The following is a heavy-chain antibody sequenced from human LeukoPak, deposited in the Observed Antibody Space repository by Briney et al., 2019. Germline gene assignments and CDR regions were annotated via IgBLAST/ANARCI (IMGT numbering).Heavy chain of an antibody. D-gene: IGHD1-26*01. CDR3: ARMSGSYIRDY. CDR2: ISAYNGNT. V-gene: IGHV1-18*01. Sequence: ASVKDSCKASGDTFIINDINWVRRATAQGLEWMGWISAYNGNTNYAQKLQGRVTMTTDTSTSTAYMELRSLRSDDTAVYYCARMSGSYIRDYWGQGTLVTVSS. J-gene: IGHJ4*02. CDR1: GDTFIIND.